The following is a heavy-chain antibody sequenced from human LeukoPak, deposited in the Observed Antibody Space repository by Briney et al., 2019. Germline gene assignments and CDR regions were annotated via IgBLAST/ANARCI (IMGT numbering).Heavy chain of an antibody. CDR2: ISSSDSAI. Sequence: GGSLRLSCAASGFTFTSYSMNWVRQAPGKGLEWTSYISSSDSAIYYADSVKGRFTISRDNAKNSVYLQMNNLRDEDTAVYYCARGTMVNWDQGTLVTVSS. CDR3: ARGTMVN. CDR1: GFTFTSYS. J-gene: IGHJ4*02. D-gene: IGHD4/OR15-4a*01. V-gene: IGHV3-48*02.